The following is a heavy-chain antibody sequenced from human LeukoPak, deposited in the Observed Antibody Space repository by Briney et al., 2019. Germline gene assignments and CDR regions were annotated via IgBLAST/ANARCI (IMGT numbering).Heavy chain of an antibody. Sequence: SQTLSLTCAVSGGSISSGGYSWRWIRQPPGKGLEWIGYIYHSGSTYYNPSLKSRVTISVDRSKNQFSLKLSSVTAADTAVYYCARGRYYYDSSGPLQLDYWGQGTLVTVSS. CDR1: GGSISSGGYS. V-gene: IGHV4-30-2*01. J-gene: IGHJ4*02. CDR2: IYHSGST. D-gene: IGHD3-22*01. CDR3: ARGRYYYDSSGPLQLDY.